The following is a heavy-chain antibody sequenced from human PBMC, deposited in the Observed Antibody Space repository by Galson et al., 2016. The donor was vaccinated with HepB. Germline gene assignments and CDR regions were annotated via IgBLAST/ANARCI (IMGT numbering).Heavy chain of an antibody. V-gene: IGHV3-23*01. D-gene: IGHD4-11*01. CDR2: ISGNGNNA. Sequence: SLRLSCAASGLIFSSFAMTWVRQAPGKGLEWVASISGNGNNAHYADSVKGRFTISRDNAKDTLYVQMNNLRAEDTAIYYCVKDNGYTNYNEASGWFDPWGQGTLVTVSS. J-gene: IGHJ5*02. CDR1: GLIFSSFA. CDR3: VKDNGYTNYNEASGWFDP.